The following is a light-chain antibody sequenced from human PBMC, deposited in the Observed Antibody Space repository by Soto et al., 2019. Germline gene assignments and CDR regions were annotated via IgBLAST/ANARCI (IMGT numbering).Light chain of an antibody. J-gene: IGKJ2*01. Sequence: EILLAKSPATLSLSPGERATLSCKASQDVSIFLAWYQQKPGQAPRLLIHDASNRATVVPARFSCSGSGRDFTLTITSLEPEDFAVYYCQQRSTWLYTFGQGTKLEV. CDR1: QDVSIF. CDR2: DAS. CDR3: QQRSTWLYT. V-gene: IGKV3-11*02.